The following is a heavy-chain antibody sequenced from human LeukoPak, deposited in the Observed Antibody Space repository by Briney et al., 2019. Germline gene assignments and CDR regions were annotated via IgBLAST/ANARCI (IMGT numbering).Heavy chain of an antibody. J-gene: IGHJ4*02. CDR1: GFTFSSYS. V-gene: IGHV3-7*01. CDR3: TRDSGRFRLDY. D-gene: IGHD6-19*01. CDR2: INEDGSEK. Sequence: GGSLRLSCAASGFTFSSYSMMWVRQAPGKGLEWVASINEDGSEKYYVDSVKGRLTVSRDNAKNSLYLQMNSLRVEDTAVYYCTRDSGRFRLDYWGQGILVTVSS.